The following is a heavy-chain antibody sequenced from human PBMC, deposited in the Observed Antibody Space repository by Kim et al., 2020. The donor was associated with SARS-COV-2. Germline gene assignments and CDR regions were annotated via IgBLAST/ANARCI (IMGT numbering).Heavy chain of an antibody. V-gene: IGHV1-69*04. Sequence: SVKVSCKASGGTFSSYAISWVRQAPGQGLEWMGRIIPILGIANYAQKFQGRVTITADKSTSTAYMELSSLRSEDTAVYYCARDRRHSGYDFLASYYYYGMDVWGQGTTVTVSS. CDR3: ARDRRHSGYDFLASYYYYGMDV. D-gene: IGHD5-12*01. CDR2: IIPILGIA. CDR1: GGTFSSYA. J-gene: IGHJ6*02.